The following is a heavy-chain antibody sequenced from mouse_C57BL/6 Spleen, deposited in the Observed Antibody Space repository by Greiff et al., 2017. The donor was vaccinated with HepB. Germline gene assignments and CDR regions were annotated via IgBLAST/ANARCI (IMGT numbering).Heavy chain of an antibody. Sequence: QVQLQQSGAELARPGASVKLSCKASGYTFTSYGISWVKQRTGQGLEWIGEIYPRSGNTYYNEKFKGKATLTADKYSSTAYMELRSLTSEDSAVYFCARGGYDEGFAYWGPGTLVTVSA. V-gene: IGHV1-81*01. CDR2: IYPRSGNT. D-gene: IGHD2-2*01. CDR3: ARGGYDEGFAY. J-gene: IGHJ3*01. CDR1: GYTFTSYG.